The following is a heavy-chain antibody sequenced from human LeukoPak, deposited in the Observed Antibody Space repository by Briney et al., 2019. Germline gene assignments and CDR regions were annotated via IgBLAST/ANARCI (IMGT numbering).Heavy chain of an antibody. CDR3: ARHRDYYDSSGLDY. V-gene: IGHV4-39*07. Sequence: SEPLSLTCTVSGGYISSSSYYWGWIRQPPGKGLEWIGSIYYSGIPYYNPSLKSRLTISVDTFKNQFSLKLSSVTAADTAVYYCARHRDYYDSSGLDYWGQGTLVTVSS. J-gene: IGHJ4*02. CDR2: IYYSGIP. D-gene: IGHD3-22*01. CDR1: GGYISSSSYY.